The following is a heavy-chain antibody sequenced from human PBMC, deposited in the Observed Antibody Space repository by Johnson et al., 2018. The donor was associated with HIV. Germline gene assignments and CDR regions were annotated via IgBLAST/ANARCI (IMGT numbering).Heavy chain of an antibody. V-gene: IGHV3-66*01. J-gene: IGHJ3*02. CDR1: GFSVSTNY. Sequence: VQLVESGGGLVQPGGSLRLSCAVSGFSVSTNYINWVRQAPGKGLEWVSVIYSGGTTYYGDSVMGRFTISRDNSNNTVYLQMNSLRAEDTAVYFCARDPLVGTGTVGAFDIWGQGTMVTVSS. D-gene: IGHD1-26*01. CDR3: ARDPLVGTGTVGAFDI. CDR2: IYSGGTT.